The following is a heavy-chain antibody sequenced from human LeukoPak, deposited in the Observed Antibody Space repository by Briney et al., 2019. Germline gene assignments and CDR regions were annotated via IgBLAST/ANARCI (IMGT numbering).Heavy chain of an antibody. CDR3: AKEREVSRYSSGLNFDY. V-gene: IGHV3-23*01. Sequence: GGSLRLSCAASGFTFSSYAMSWVRQAPGKGLEWVSGISGSGGSTYYADSVKGRFTISRDNSKNTLYLQMNSLRAEDTAVYYCAKEREVSRYSSGLNFDYWGQGTLVTVSS. CDR1: GFTFSSYA. CDR2: ISGSGGST. D-gene: IGHD6-19*01. J-gene: IGHJ4*02.